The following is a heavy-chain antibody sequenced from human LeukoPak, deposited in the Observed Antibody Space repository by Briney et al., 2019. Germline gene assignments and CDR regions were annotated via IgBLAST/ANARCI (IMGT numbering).Heavy chain of an antibody. CDR3: ARLGGDMFRAWTPPGFDY. D-gene: IGHD3-10*01. CDR1: GYSFTSYW. V-gene: IGHV5-10-1*01. J-gene: IGHJ4*02. Sequence: GESLKISCKGSGYSFTSYWISWVRQMPGKGLEWMGRIDPSDSYTNYSPSFQGHVTISADKSISTAYLQWSSLKASDTAMYYCARLGGDMFRAWTPPGFDYWGQGTLVTVSS. CDR2: IDPSDSYT.